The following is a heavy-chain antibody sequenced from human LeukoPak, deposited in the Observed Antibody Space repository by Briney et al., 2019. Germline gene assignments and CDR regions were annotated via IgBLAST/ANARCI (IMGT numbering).Heavy chain of an antibody. D-gene: IGHD5-12*01. CDR3: ARDRRSSYDEGAFDI. CDR2: IYYSGST. CDR1: GGSISSGGYY. J-gene: IGHJ3*02. V-gene: IGHV4-31*03. Sequence: PSETLSLTCTVSGGSISSGGYYWSWIRQHPGKGLEWIGYIYYSGSTYYNPSLKSRVTISVDTSKNQFSLKLSSVTAADTAVYYCARDRRSSYDEGAFDIWGQGTMVTVSS.